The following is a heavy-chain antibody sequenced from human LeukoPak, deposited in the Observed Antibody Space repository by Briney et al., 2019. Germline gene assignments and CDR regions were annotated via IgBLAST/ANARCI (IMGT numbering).Heavy chain of an antibody. J-gene: IGHJ6*03. D-gene: IGHD3-10*01. CDR1: GYTFTCYY. Sequence: ASVKVSCKASGYTFTCYYMHWVRQAPGQGLEWMGWINPNSGGTNYAQKFQGRVTMTRDTAISTAYMELSRLRSDDTAVYYCARGPVWFGEFVYYMDVWGKGTTVTVSS. CDR3: ARGPVWFGEFVYYMDV. CDR2: INPNSGGT. V-gene: IGHV1-2*02.